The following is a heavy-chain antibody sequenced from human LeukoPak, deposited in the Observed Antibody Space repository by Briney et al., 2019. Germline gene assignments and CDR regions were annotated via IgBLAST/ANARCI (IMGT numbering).Heavy chain of an antibody. CDR2: IYYSWST. V-gene: IGHV4-59*11. Sequence: SETLSLTCAVSDGSMRSHFWRWIRRPPGRGLAGIGYIYYSWSTNYNPALKSRVTLSVDTSTNQSSLTLNSVTAADTAIYYCARYFYYDSSTYYAYMDVWGKGTTVTVSS. D-gene: IGHD3-22*01. CDR3: ARYFYYDSSTYYAYMDV. CDR1: DGSMRSHF. J-gene: IGHJ6*04.